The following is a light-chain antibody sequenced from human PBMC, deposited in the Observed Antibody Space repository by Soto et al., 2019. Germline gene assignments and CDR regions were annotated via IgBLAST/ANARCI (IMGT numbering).Light chain of an antibody. CDR1: SSDVRGYNY. Sequence: QSALTQPASVSGSPGQSITISCTGASSDVRGYNYVSWYQQHPGKAPKLMIYDVSNRPSGVSNRFSGSKSGNTASLTISGLQAEDEADYYCSSFTTSSTVVFGGGTKLTVL. CDR3: SSFTTSSTVV. CDR2: DVS. V-gene: IGLV2-14*01. J-gene: IGLJ2*01.